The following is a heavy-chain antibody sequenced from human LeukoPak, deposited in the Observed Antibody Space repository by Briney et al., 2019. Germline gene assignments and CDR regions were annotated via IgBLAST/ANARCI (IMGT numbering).Heavy chain of an antibody. CDR3: ARSREHDYGDYGPFDY. CDR1: GGSISNYY. Sequence: SETLSLTCTVSGGSISNYYWNWIRQPPGKGLEWIGYIYYTGSTNYNPSLKSRVTMSVDTSKNQFSLKLSSVTAADTAVYYCARSREHDYGDYGPFDYWGQGTLVTVSS. D-gene: IGHD4-17*01. V-gene: IGHV4-59*01. CDR2: IYYTGST. J-gene: IGHJ4*02.